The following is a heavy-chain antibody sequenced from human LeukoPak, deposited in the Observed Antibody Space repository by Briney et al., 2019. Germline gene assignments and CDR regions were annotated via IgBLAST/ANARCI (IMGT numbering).Heavy chain of an antibody. J-gene: IGHJ4*02. V-gene: IGHV4-59*01. Sequence: SETLSLTCTVSGGSISSYYWSWIRQPPGKGLEWIGYIYYSGSTNYNPSLKSRVTISVDTSKNQFSLNLRSVTTADTAVYYCASGFDSKSTYFDYWGQGTLVTVS. CDR2: IYYSGST. CDR1: GGSISSYY. CDR3: ASGFDSKSTYFDY. D-gene: IGHD5-12*01.